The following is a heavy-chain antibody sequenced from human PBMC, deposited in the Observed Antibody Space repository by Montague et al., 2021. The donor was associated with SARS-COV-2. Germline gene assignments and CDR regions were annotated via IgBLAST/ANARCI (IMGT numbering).Heavy chain of an antibody. CDR3: ARHRPPGVVRRAGPGGRARDMISSVDKSENAAALELCSLAGAGPAVDYSGSRQPVRAFRT. Sequence: SETLSLTCTVSGGSISSYYWSWIRQPPGKGLEWIGYINYSGSTNYNPSLKSRVTISVDTSKNQFSLKLSSVTAADTAVYYCARHRPPGVVRRAGPGGRARDMISSVDKSENAAALELCSLAGAGPAVDYSGSRQPVRAFRTWGQGTLVTVSS. D-gene: IGHD3/OR15-3a*01. V-gene: IGHV4-59*08. J-gene: IGHJ5*01. CDR2: INYSGST. CDR1: GGSISSYY.